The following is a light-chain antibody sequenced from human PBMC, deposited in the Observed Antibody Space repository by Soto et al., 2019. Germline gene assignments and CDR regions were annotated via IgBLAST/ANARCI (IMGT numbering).Light chain of an antibody. V-gene: IGLV2-8*01. Sequence: QSALTQPPSASGSPGQSVTISCTGMSSDVGGYNYVSWYQQHPGKAPKLMIYEVSKRPSGVPDRFSGSKSGNTASLTVSGLQAEDEADYYCSSYAGANSVVFGGGTKLIVL. CDR1: SSDVGGYNY. CDR2: EVS. J-gene: IGLJ2*01. CDR3: SSYAGANSVV.